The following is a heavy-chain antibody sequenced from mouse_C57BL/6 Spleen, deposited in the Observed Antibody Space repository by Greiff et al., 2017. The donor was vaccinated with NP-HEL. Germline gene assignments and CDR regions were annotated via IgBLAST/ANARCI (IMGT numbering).Heavy chain of an antibody. CDR1: GYTFTDYY. J-gene: IGHJ2*01. CDR2: IYPGSGNT. V-gene: IGHV1-76*01. CDR3: ARESGSSNFDY. D-gene: IGHD1-1*01. Sequence: VQLQQSGAELVRPGASVKLSCKASGYTFTDYYINWVKQRPGQGLEWIARIYPGSGNTYYKEKFKGKATLTAEKSSSTAYMKLSSLTSEDSAVYFCARESGSSNFDYWGQGTTLTVSS.